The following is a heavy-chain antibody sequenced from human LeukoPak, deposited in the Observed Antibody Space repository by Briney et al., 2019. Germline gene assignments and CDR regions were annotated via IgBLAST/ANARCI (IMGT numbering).Heavy chain of an antibody. CDR3: AKNRVGATASLDY. J-gene: IGHJ4*02. CDR2: ISYDGSNK. V-gene: IGHV3-30*18. Sequence: GGSLRLSCAASGFTFSSYAMSWVRQAPGKGLEWVAVISYDGSNKYYADSVKGRFTISRDNSKNTLYLQMNSLRAEDTALYYCAKNRVGATASLDYWGQGTLVTVSS. D-gene: IGHD1-26*01. CDR1: GFTFSSYA.